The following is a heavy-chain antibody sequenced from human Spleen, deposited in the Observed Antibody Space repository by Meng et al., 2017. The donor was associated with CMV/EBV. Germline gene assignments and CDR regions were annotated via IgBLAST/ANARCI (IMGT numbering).Heavy chain of an antibody. Sequence: CSVAVAASSSGTRYWSWGRQSPGKGLGWNESIFYGGQTFDRPALRSRVILAVDTSKSHFSLKRTALTAADTAVYFCAKFPDRRDTGFWGRGALVTVSS. CDR1: VAASSSGTRY. CDR2: IFYGGQT. CDR3: AKFPDRRDTGF. J-gene: IGHJ4*02. D-gene: IGHD1-14*01. V-gene: IGHV4-39*02.